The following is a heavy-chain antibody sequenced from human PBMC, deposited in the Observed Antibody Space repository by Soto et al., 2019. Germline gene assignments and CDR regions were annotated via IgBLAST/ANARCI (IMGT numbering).Heavy chain of an antibody. J-gene: IGHJ4*02. CDR1: GFTFSRYI. Sequence: GGSLRLSCAASGFTFSRYIMHWVRQAPGQGLEWIATISSTSTNIYYADSVKGRITISRDNPKNSLSLQMDSLRREDTAVYYCAKGSYYDILSSFDYWGQGTPVTVSS. CDR3: AKGSYYDILSSFDY. D-gene: IGHD3-9*01. V-gene: IGHV3-21*01. CDR2: ISSTSTNI.